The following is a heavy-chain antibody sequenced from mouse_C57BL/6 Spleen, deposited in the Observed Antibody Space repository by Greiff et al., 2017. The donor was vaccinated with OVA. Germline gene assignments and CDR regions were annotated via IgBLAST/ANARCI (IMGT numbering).Heavy chain of an antibody. J-gene: IGHJ2*01. Sequence: VQLQQSGPELVKPGASVKISCKASGYSFTGYYMNWVKQSPEKSLEWIGEINPSTGGTTYNQKFKAKATLTVDKSSSTAYMQLKSLTSEDSAVYYCARWGPTGTDYWGQGTTLTVSS. V-gene: IGHV1-42*01. D-gene: IGHD4-1*01. CDR2: INPSTGGT. CDR3: ARWGPTGTDY. CDR1: GYSFTGYY.